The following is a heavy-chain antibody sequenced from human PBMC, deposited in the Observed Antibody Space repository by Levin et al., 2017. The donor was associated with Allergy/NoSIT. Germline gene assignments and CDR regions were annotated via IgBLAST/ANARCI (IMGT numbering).Heavy chain of an antibody. J-gene: IGHJ4*02. Sequence: ETLSLTCAASGFTFSSYSMNWVRQAPGKGLEWVSYISSSSSTIYYADSVKGRFTISRDNAKNSLYLQMNSLRAEDTAVYYCARVVITSDYWGQGTLVTVSS. CDR2: ISSSSSTI. V-gene: IGHV3-48*01. CDR3: ARVVITSDY. CDR1: GFTFSSYS. D-gene: IGHD3-22*01.